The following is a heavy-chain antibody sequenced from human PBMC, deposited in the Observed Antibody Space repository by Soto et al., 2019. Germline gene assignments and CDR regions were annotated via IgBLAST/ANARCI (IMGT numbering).Heavy chain of an antibody. CDR2: ISTSGNTI. Sequence: GGSLRLSCAASRFTFSSYEMNWVRQAPGEGLEWVSYISTSGNTIHYADSVKGRFTISRDNAKNSLYLQMNSLRAEDTAVYYCTRDIDYYDSSGYQDYWGQGTLVTVSS. V-gene: IGHV3-48*03. CDR3: TRDIDYYDSSGYQDY. CDR1: RFTFSSYE. J-gene: IGHJ4*02. D-gene: IGHD3-22*01.